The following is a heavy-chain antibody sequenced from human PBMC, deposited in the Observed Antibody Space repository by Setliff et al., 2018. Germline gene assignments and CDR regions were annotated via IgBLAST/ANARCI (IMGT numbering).Heavy chain of an antibody. Sequence: PGGSLRLSCAGSGFTFSYFSMSWVRQVPGKGLEWVSSIFYNGASPSYADSVKGRFTISRDNSRNTLYLQMNNLKVEDTAIYYCAKDYRRDGYWDIDYWGQGTLVTLL. V-gene: IGHV3-23*01. CDR3: AKDYRRDGYWDIDY. D-gene: IGHD3-16*02. CDR2: IFYNGASP. CDR1: GFTFSYFS. J-gene: IGHJ4*02.